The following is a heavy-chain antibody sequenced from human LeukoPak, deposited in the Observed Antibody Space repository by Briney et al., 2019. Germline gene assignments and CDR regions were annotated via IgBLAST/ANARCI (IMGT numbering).Heavy chain of an antibody. CDR1: GYTFTSYY. V-gene: IGHV1-2*04. J-gene: IGHJ6*02. CDR2: INPNSGGT. Sequence: ASVKVSCKASGYTFTSYYMHWVRQAPGQGLEWMGWINPNSGGTNYAQKFQGWVTMTRDTSISTAYMELSRLRSDDTAVYYCARLARSYYGMDVWGQGTTVTVSS. CDR3: ARLARSYYGMDV.